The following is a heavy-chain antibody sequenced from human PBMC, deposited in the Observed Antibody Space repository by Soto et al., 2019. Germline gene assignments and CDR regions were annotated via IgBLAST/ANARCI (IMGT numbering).Heavy chain of an antibody. Sequence: GGSLRLSCAASVFTFSSYAMHLVRQAPGKGLEWVAVISYDGSNKYYADSVKGRFTISRDNSKNTLYLQMNSLRAEDTAVYYWARGDYYGSGSYYMGMEVWGQGTTVTVSS. V-gene: IGHV3-30-3*01. D-gene: IGHD3-10*01. J-gene: IGHJ6*02. CDR3: ARGDYYGSGSYYMGMEV. CDR1: VFTFSSYA. CDR2: ISYDGSNK.